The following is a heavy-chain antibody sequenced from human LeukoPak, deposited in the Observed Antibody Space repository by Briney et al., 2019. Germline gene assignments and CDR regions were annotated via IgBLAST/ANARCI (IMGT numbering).Heavy chain of an antibody. CDR3: ARKLGRYFDY. D-gene: IGHD1-1*01. J-gene: IGHJ4*02. CDR1: GYTLTELS. CDR2: FDPEDDEI. Sequence: GASVKVSCKVSGYTLTELSMHWVRQAPGKGLEWMGGFDPEDDEIIYAQRFQGRVTMTEDASTDTAYMELRSLRAEDTAVYYCARKLGRYFDYWGQGTLVTVSS. V-gene: IGHV1-24*01.